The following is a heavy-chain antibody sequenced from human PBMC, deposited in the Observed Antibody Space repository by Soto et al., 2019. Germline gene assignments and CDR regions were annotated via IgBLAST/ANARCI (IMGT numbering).Heavy chain of an antibody. CDR2: IYPGDPDT. CDR3: ASQGTAVAGTGLDV. J-gene: IGHJ6*02. Sequence: EVQLVQSGAEVKEPGESLKISCKGSGYSFPNYWIAWVRQMPGRGLEWMGIIYPGDPDTRYSPSFQGRVTFSADKSINTAYLQWNSLKASDTAIYYCASQGTAVAGTGLDVWGQGTTVTVSS. D-gene: IGHD6-19*01. CDR1: GYSFPNYW. V-gene: IGHV5-51*03.